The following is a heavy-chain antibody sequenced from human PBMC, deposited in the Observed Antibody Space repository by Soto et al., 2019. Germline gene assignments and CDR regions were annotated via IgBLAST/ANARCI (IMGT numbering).Heavy chain of an antibody. D-gene: IGHD3-10*02. V-gene: IGHV3-74*01. Sequence: LRLSCAASGFTFSSYWMHWVRQAPGKGLVWVSRINSDGSSTSYADSVKGRFTISRDNAKNTLYLQMNSLRAEDTAVYYCARGAITMSPDDAFDIWGQGTMVTVS. CDR3: ARGAITMSPDDAFDI. CDR2: INSDGSST. J-gene: IGHJ3*02. CDR1: GFTFSSYW.